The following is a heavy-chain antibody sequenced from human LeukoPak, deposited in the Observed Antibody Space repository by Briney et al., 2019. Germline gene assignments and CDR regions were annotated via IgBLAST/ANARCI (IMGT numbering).Heavy chain of an antibody. J-gene: IGHJ3*02. CDR1: GHTLTELS. Sequence: ASVRVSCKVSGHTLTELSMHWGRQAPGKGLEWMGGFDPEDGETIYAQKFQGRVTMTEDTSTDTAYMELSSLRSEDTAVYYCATSRSRTDAFDIWGQGTMVTVSS. V-gene: IGHV1-24*01. CDR2: FDPEDGET. CDR3: ATSRSRTDAFDI.